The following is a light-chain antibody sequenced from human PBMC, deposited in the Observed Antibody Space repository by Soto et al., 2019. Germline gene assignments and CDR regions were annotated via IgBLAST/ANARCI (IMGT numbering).Light chain of an antibody. V-gene: IGLV2-14*01. CDR3: SSYTTITTII. J-gene: IGLJ2*01. CDR1: NSDVGAHDL. Sequence: QSALTQPASVSGSPGQSVTISCAGTNSDVGAHDLVSWYQHHPGKAPRLLISGVSNRPSGVSDRFSGSKSGNTASLTISGLQAEDEADYYCSSYTTITTIIFGGGTKLTVL. CDR2: GVS.